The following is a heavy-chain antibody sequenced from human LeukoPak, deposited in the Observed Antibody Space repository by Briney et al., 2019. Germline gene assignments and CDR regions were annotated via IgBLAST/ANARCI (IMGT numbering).Heavy chain of an antibody. CDR2: ISYDGSNK. Sequence: GGSLRLSCAASGSTFSSYAMHWVRQAPGKGLEWVAVISYDGSNKYYADSVKGRFTISRDNSKNTLYLQMNSLRAEDTAVYYCVTSSGLYYFDYWGQGTLVTVSS. D-gene: IGHD3-22*01. CDR3: VTSSGLYYFDY. CDR1: GSTFSSYA. V-gene: IGHV3-30-3*01. J-gene: IGHJ4*02.